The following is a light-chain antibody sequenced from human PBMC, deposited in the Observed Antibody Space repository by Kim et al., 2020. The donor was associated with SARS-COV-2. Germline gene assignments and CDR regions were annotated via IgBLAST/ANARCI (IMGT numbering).Light chain of an antibody. Sequence: GQKATISCSGPSSNVGNNYVSWYHQVPGTAPKLLIYDDDRRHSGIPDRFSASKSGTSAILAITGLQTGDEADYYCATWDSRLSVGVFGGGTQLTVL. CDR3: ATWDSRLSVGV. V-gene: IGLV1-51*01. CDR2: DDD. CDR1: SSNVGNNY. J-gene: IGLJ2*01.